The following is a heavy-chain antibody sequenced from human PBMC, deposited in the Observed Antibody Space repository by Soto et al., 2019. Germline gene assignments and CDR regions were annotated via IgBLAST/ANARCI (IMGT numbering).Heavy chain of an antibody. Sequence: GASVKATCKSPGYTFTSYDMYWVHHAPGQRLEWMGWINAGNGNTNYAQKLQGRVTMTTDTSTSTAYMELRSLRSDDTAVYYCARDRSGLNYYGSGSYGMDVWGQGTTVTVSS. V-gene: IGHV1-3*01. CDR1: GYTFTSYD. D-gene: IGHD3-10*01. CDR2: INAGNGNT. J-gene: IGHJ6*02. CDR3: ARDRSGLNYYGSGSYGMDV.